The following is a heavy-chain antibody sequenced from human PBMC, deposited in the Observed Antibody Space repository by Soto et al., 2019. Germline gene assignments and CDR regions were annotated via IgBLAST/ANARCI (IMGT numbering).Heavy chain of an antibody. D-gene: IGHD7-27*01. Sequence: SETLSLTCTVSGGSISSYYWSWIRQPPGKGLEWIGYIYYSGSTDYDPSLKSRVTISVDTSKNQFSLKLSSVTAADTAVYYCARRWGTYFDFWGQGTPVTAPQ. V-gene: IGHV4-59*01. CDR3: ARRWGTYFDF. J-gene: IGHJ4*02. CDR1: GGSISSYY. CDR2: IYYSGST.